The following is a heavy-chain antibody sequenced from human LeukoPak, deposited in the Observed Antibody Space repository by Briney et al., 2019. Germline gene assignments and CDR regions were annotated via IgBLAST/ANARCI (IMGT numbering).Heavy chain of an antibody. D-gene: IGHD3-22*01. V-gene: IGHV4-34*01. J-gene: IGHJ4*02. CDR2: ITFSGST. Sequence: PSETLSVPHALSGGSFHGYYWRWICQPPGKGLEWLGEITFSGSTNYNPSLKSRVTISVDTSKNQFSLNISSVTAADTAVYYCARGPTGYFYRSGGYYYLAYWGQGTLVTVSS. CDR1: GGSFHGYY. CDR3: ARGPTGYFYRSGGYYYLAY.